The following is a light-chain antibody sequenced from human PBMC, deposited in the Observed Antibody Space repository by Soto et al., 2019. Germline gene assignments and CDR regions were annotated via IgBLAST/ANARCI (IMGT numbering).Light chain of an antibody. CDR2: KVS. J-gene: IGKJ5*01. CDR3: MQGTLWPIT. V-gene: IGKV2-30*02. CDR1: QSLVHSDGIAY. Sequence: VDMSQSPLSLPVTLGQPASISCRSNQSLVHSDGIAYFSWFQQRPGRSPRRLIYKVSNRDSGVPARFSGSGSGTDFALKISRGEAEDVVVYHGMQGTLWPITYGQGTRLEIK.